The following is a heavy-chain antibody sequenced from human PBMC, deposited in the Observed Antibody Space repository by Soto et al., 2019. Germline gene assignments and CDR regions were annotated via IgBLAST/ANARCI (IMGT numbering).Heavy chain of an antibody. D-gene: IGHD3-22*01. CDR1: GGSISSGGYY. J-gene: IGHJ4*02. V-gene: IGHV4-31*03. Sequence: QVQLQESGPGLVKPSQTLSLTCTVSGGSISSGGYYWSWIRQHPGKGLEWIGYIYYSGSTYYNPSLESRVTISVDTSKTQFSLKLRPVPAADTAVYYCARAPDYYDSSGYCLPKGGCDYWGQGTLVTVSS. CDR3: ARAPDYYDSSGYCLPKGGCDY. CDR2: IYYSGST.